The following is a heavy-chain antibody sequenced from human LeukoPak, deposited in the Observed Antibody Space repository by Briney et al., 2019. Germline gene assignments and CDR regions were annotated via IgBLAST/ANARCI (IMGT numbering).Heavy chain of an antibody. CDR3: ATTLYCDSSSCYDAFDI. V-gene: IGHV4-39*01. J-gene: IGHJ3*02. D-gene: IGHD2-2*01. Sequence: PSETLSLTCTVSGGSIISSSYYWAWIRQTPGTGLEWIGSIYYTGRTYYNPSLKSRVTMSVDTSKNQFSLKLSSVTAGDTAVYYCATTLYCDSSSCYDAFDIWGLGTKVTVSS. CDR1: GGSIISSSYY. CDR2: IYYTGRT.